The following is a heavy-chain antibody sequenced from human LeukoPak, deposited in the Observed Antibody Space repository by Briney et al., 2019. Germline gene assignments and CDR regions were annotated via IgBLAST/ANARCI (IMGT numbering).Heavy chain of an antibody. J-gene: IGHJ4*02. CDR1: GFTFSSYS. CDR2: IGSSSSYI. Sequence: PGGSLRLSCAASGFTFSSYSMNWVRQAPGKGLEWVSSIGSSSSYIYYADSVKGRFTISRDNAKNSLYLQMNSLRAEDTAVYYCARVRDDYTYFDCWGQGTLVTVSS. CDR3: ARVRDDYTYFDC. D-gene: IGHD4-11*01. V-gene: IGHV3-21*01.